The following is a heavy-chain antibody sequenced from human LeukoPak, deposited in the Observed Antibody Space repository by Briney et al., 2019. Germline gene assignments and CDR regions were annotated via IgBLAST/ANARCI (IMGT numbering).Heavy chain of an antibody. V-gene: IGHV4-39*01. CDR3: ARHSDQRGIFSPNWFDP. D-gene: IGHD7-27*01. Sequence: RPSETLSLTCTVSGGSIRSSSHYWGWIRQPPGKGLEWIGSIYYSGSTYYNPSLKSRVTISVDTSKNQFSLKLSSVTAADTAVYYCARHSDQRGIFSPNWFDPWGQGTLVTVSS. J-gene: IGHJ5*02. CDR1: GGSIRSSSHY. CDR2: IYYSGST.